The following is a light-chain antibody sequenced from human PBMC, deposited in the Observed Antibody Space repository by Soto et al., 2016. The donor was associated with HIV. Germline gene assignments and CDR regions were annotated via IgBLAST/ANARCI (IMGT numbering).Light chain of an antibody. CDR3: MQALQIPWT. CDR2: LGS. Sequence: DVVLTQSPLSLPVTPGEPAPISCRSSQSLLHSNGYNYLDWYLQKPGQSPQVLIYLGSNRASGVPARFSGSGSGTDFTLKISRVEAEDVGVYYCMQALQIPWTFGQGTKVEIK. CDR1: QSLLHSNGYNY. V-gene: IGKV2-28*01. J-gene: IGKJ1*01.